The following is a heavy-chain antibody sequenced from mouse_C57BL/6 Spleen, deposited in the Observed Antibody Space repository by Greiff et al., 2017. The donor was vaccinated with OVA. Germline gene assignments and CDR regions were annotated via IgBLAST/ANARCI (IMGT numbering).Heavy chain of an antibody. J-gene: IGHJ4*01. V-gene: IGHV14-3*01. CDR2: IDPANGNT. Sequence: EVKLVESVAELVRPGASVKLSCTASGFNIKNTYMHWVKQRPEQGLEWIGRIDPANGNTKYAPKFQGKATITADTSSNTAYLQLSSLTSEDTAIYYCAIYYGSSYLYAMDYWGQGTSVTVSS. CDR1: GFNIKNTY. CDR3: AIYYGSSYLYAMDY. D-gene: IGHD1-1*01.